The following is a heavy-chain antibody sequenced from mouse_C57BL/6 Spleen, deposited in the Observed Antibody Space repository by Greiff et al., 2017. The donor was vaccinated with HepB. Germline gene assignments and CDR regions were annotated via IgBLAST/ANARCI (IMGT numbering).Heavy chain of an antibody. CDR3: ARIITTVVDPYYFDY. J-gene: IGHJ2*01. D-gene: IGHD1-1*01. CDR1: GYTFTSYG. V-gene: IGHV1-81*01. CDR2: IYPRSGNT. Sequence: VQLQQSGAELARPGASVKLSCKASGYTFTSYGISWVKQRTGQGLEWIGEIYPRSGNTYYNEKFKGKATLTADKSSSTAYMELRRLTSEDSAVYFCARIITTVVDPYYFDYWGQGTTLTVSS.